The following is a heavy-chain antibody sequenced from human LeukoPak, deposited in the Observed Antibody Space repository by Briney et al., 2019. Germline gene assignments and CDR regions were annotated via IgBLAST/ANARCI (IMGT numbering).Heavy chain of an antibody. D-gene: IGHD3-16*02. CDR2: IKQDGSEK. CDR3: AKDRDYVWGSYRIGAFDI. V-gene: IGHV3-7*01. CDR1: GFTFSSYW. J-gene: IGHJ3*02. Sequence: GGSLRLSCAASGFTFSSYWMSWVRQAPGKGLEWVANIKQDGSEKYYVDSVKGRFTISRDNAKNSLYLQMNSLRAEDTAVYYCAKDRDYVWGSYRIGAFDIWGQGTMVTVSS.